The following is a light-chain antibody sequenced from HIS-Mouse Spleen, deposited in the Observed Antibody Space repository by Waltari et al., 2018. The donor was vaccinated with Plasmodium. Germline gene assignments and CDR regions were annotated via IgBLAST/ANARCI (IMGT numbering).Light chain of an antibody. CDR3: HQYNNWPPRWT. CDR2: GAS. Sequence: EIVMTQSPATLSVSPGERATLSCRASQSVSSNLAWYQQKPGQAPRLLIYGASTRATGIPARFSGSGSGTEFTLTISSLQSEDFAVYYCHQYNNWPPRWTFGQGTKVEIK. V-gene: IGKV3-15*01. J-gene: IGKJ1*01. CDR1: QSVSSN.